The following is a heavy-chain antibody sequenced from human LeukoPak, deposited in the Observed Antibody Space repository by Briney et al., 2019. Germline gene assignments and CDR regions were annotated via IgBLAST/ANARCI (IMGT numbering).Heavy chain of an antibody. Sequence: GGSLRLSCAASGITLSDFWFSWVRQAPGKGLEWVSAISGSGGSTYYADSVKGRFTISRDNAKNSLFLQMNSLRAEDTAVYYCARSLVGDDSSGYYYAFDYWGQGTLVTVSS. J-gene: IGHJ4*02. V-gene: IGHV3-11*04. CDR2: ISGSGGST. CDR1: GITLSDFW. D-gene: IGHD3-22*01. CDR3: ARSLVGDDSSGYYYAFDY.